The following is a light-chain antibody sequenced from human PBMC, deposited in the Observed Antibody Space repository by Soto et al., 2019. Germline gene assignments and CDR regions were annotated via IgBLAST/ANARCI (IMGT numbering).Light chain of an antibody. V-gene: IGLV4-69*01. Sequence: QSVLTQSPSSSASLGASVRLTCTLSSGHSRYANAWHQQQPEKGPRYLMKLNSDGSHSKGDGIPDRFSGSSSGAERYLTISSIQSEDEADYYCQTGGTGIHYVFGTGTKLT. CDR1: SGHSRYA. J-gene: IGLJ1*01. CDR2: LNSDGSH. CDR3: QTGGTGIHYV.